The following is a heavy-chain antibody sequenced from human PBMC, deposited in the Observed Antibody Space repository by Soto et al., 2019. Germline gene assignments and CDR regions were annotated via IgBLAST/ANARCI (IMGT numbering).Heavy chain of an antibody. CDR2: IIPILGIA. V-gene: IGHV1-69*02. CDR1: GGTFSSYT. J-gene: IGHJ3*02. CDR3: ARVSSSSSLHDAFDI. D-gene: IGHD6-6*01. Sequence: SVKVSCKASGGTFSSYTISWVRQAPGQGLEWMGRIIPILGIASYAQKFQGRVTITADKSTSTAYMELSSLRSEDTAVYYCARVSSSSSLHDAFDIWGQGTMVTVSS.